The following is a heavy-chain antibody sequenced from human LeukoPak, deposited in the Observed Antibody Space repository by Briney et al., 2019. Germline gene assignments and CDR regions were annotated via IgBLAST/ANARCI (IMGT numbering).Heavy chain of an antibody. D-gene: IGHD2-15*01. CDR1: GGSFSGYY. V-gene: IGHV4-34*01. CDR2: INHSGST. CDR3: ARGYLVVVAAAIFDY. Sequence: SETLSLTCAVYGGSFSGYYWSWIRQPPGKGLEWIGEINHSGSTNYNPSLKSRVTISVDTSKNQFSLKLSSVTAADTAVYYCARGYLVVVAAAIFDYWGQGTLVTVSS. J-gene: IGHJ4*02.